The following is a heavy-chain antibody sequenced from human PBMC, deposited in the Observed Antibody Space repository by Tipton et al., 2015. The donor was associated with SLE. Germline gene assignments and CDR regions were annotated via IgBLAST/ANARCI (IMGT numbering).Heavy chain of an antibody. J-gene: IGHJ3*02. Sequence: TLSLTCAVYGGSFSGYYWSWIRQPPGKGLEWIGEINHSGSTNYNPSLKSRVTISVDTSKNQFSLKLSSVTAADTAVYYCARDTAHYGSGDGAFDIWGQGTMVTVSS. CDR1: GGSFSGYY. CDR3: ARDTAHYGSGDGAFDI. V-gene: IGHV4-34*01. CDR2: INHSGST. D-gene: IGHD3-10*01.